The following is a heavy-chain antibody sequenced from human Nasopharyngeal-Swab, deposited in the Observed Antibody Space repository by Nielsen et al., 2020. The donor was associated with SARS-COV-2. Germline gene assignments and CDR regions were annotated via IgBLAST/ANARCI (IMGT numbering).Heavy chain of an antibody. D-gene: IGHD3-9*01. J-gene: IGHJ4*02. CDR1: GFTFDDYA. Sequence: GGSLRLSCAASGFTFDDYAMHWVRPAPGKGLEWVSGISWNSGSIGYADSVKGRFTISRDNAKNSLYLQMNSLRAEDTAVYYCARAGTYYDILTDYYKGGIDYWGQGTLVTVSS. CDR2: ISWNSGSI. V-gene: IGHV3-9*01. CDR3: ARAGTYYDILTDYYKGGIDY.